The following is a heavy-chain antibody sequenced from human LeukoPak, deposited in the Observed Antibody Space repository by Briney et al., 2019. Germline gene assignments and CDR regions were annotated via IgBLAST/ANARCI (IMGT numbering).Heavy chain of an antibody. V-gene: IGHV3-74*01. J-gene: IGHJ4*02. CDR2: INSDGSST. D-gene: IGHD5-12*01. CDR1: GFTFSSYW. CDR3: AKDGIWLPFDY. Sequence: PGGSLRLSCAASGFTFSSYWMHWVRQAPGKGLVWVSRINSDGSSTSYADSVKGRFTISRDNAKNTLYLQMNSLRAEDTAVYYCAKDGIWLPFDYWGQGTLVTVSS.